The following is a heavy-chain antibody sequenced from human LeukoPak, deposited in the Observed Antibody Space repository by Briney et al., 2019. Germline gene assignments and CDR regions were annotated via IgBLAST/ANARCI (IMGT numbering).Heavy chain of an antibody. V-gene: IGHV4-39*01. D-gene: IGHD6-19*01. CDR2: IYYSGST. CDR3: ARHLTSGWYEFDY. Sequence: SETLSLTCTVSGGSIGSSSYYWGWIRQPPGKGLEWIGSIYYSGSTYYNPSLKSRVTISVDTSKNQFSLKLSSVTAADTAVYYCARHLTSGWYEFDYWRHGTLGTVSS. CDR1: GGSIGSSSYY. J-gene: IGHJ4*01.